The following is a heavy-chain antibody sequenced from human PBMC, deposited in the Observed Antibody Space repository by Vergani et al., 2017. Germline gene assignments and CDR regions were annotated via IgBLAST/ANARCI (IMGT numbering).Heavy chain of an antibody. CDR1: GYTFTSYA. V-gene: IGHV1-3*01. CDR3: AGGVWSGYYTGYFDY. CDR2: INAGNGNT. J-gene: IGHJ4*02. Sequence: QVQLVQSGAEVKKPGASVKVSCKASGYTFTSYAMHWVRQAPGQRLEWMGWINAGNGNTKYSQKFQGRVTITRDTSASTAYMELSSLRSEDTAVYYCAGGVWSGYYTGYFDYWGQGTLVTVSS. D-gene: IGHD3-3*01.